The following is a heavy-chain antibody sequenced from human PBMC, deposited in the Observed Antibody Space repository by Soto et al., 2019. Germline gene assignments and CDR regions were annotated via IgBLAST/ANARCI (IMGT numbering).Heavy chain of an antibody. Sequence: GGSLRLSSAASGFTFSSYAMSWVRQAPGKGLEWVPAISGSGGSTYYADSVKGRFTISRDNSKNTLYLQMNSLRAEDTAVYYCAKEALIRLVEYYYYYGMDVWGQGTTVTVSS. J-gene: IGHJ6*02. V-gene: IGHV3-23*01. CDR3: AKEALIRLVEYYYYYGMDV. CDR1: GFTFSSYA. D-gene: IGHD3-16*01. CDR2: ISGSGGST.